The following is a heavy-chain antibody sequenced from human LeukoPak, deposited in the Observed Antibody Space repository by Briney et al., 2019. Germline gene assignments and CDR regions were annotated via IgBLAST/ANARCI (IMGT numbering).Heavy chain of an antibody. J-gene: IGHJ4*02. CDR1: GLTFNNYG. D-gene: IGHD6-13*01. CDR3: AKGPLRGTAGAIDY. V-gene: IGHV3-30*18. Sequence: GESLRLSCAASGLTFNNYGRNWGRQAPRKGLEWVAVISYDGRNKHYPDSVKGRFTISRDISTDTLWLQMDSLRTEDTAVYYCAKGPLRGTAGAIDYWGQGTLVTVSS. CDR2: ISYDGRNK.